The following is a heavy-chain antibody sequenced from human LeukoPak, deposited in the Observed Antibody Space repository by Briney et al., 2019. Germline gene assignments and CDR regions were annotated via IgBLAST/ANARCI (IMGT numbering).Heavy chain of an antibody. D-gene: IGHD4-23*01. J-gene: IGHJ4*02. Sequence: PGGSLRLSCAASGFTFTNFAMSWVRQAPGKGLEWVSSLSNTGGITYYPDSVKGRFTISRDNPKSTVSLQMNSLRAEDTAIYYCLKGGGGEFDYWGQGTLVTVSS. V-gene: IGHV3-23*01. CDR2: LSNTGGIT. CDR1: GFTFTNFA. CDR3: LKGGGGEFDY.